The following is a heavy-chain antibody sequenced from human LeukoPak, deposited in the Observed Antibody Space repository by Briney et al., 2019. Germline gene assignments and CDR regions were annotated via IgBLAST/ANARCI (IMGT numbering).Heavy chain of an antibody. J-gene: IGHJ1*01. CDR1: GYTFTSYY. D-gene: IGHD2-2*01. CDR2: INPSGGST. Sequence: ASVKVSCKTSGYTFTSYYMHWVRQAPALGRKWMGIINPSGGSTSYAQKSQGRVTMTRDTSTSTVYMELSSLRSEDTAVYYCATVIPAAPGWGQGALVTVSS. CDR3: ATVIPAAPG. V-gene: IGHV1-46*03.